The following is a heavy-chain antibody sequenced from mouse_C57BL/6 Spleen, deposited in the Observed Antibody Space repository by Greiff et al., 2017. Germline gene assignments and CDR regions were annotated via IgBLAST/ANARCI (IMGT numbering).Heavy chain of an antibody. CDR2: INPNNGGT. CDR1: GYTFTDYY. CDR3: AWGYDYTRGFAY. Sequence: EVQLQQSGPELVKPGASVKISCKASGYTFTDYYMNWVKQSHGKSLEWIGDINPNNGGTSYNQKFKGKATLTVDKSSSTAYMELRSLTSEDSAVYYCAWGYDYTRGFAYWGQGTLVTVSA. D-gene: IGHD2-4*01. J-gene: IGHJ3*01. V-gene: IGHV1-26*01.